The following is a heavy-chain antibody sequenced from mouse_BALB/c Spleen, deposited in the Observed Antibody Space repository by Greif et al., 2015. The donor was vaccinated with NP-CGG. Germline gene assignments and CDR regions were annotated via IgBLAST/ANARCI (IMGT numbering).Heavy chain of an antibody. Sequence: QVQLQQSGAELVRPGTSVKVSCKASGYAFTNYLIEWVKQRPGQGLEWIGVINPGSGGTNYNEKFKGKATLTADKSSSTAYMQLSSLTSDDPAAYFCARWDSTMITMGFTYWGQGTLVTVSA. J-gene: IGHJ3*01. CDR1: GYAFTNYL. V-gene: IGHV1-54*01. CDR2: INPGSGGT. D-gene: IGHD2-4*01. CDR3: ARWDSTMITMGFTY.